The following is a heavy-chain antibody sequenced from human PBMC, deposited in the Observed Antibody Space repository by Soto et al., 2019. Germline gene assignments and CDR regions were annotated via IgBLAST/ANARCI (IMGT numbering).Heavy chain of an antibody. V-gene: IGHV3-23*01. CDR1: GFTFSSYA. J-gene: IGHJ4*02. CDR3: AKGQTVYDSSGYPYYFDY. D-gene: IGHD3-22*01. Sequence: GGSLRLSCAASGFTFSSYAMSWVRQAPGKGLEWVSAISGSGGSTYYADSVKGRFTISRDNSKNTLYLQMNSLRAEDTAVYYCAKGQTVYDSSGYPYYFDYWGQGTLVTVSS. CDR2: ISGSGGST.